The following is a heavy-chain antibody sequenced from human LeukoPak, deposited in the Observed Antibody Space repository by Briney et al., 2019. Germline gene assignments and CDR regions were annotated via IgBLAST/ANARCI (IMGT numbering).Heavy chain of an antibody. CDR2: IYYSGST. CDR1: GGSISSGDYY. J-gene: IGHJ4*02. V-gene: IGHV4-30-4*08. CDR3: ARSPSYYDSSAFHYYFDY. Sequence: SETLSLTCTVSGGSISSGDYYWSWIRQPPGKGLEWIGYIYYSGSTLSSPSLRSRVTISVDTSKSQFSLKLSSVTAADTAVYYCARSPSYYDSSAFHYYFDYWGQGTLVTVSS. D-gene: IGHD3-22*01.